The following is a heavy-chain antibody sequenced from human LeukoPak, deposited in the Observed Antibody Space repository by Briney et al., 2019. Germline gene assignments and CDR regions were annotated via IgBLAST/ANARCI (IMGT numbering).Heavy chain of an antibody. D-gene: IGHD2-21*01. J-gene: IGHJ4*02. Sequence: SETLSLTCAVYGVSFSGYYWSWIRQPPGKGLEWIGEINHSGSTNYNPSLKSRVTISVDTSKNQFSLKLSSVTAADTAVYYCARDLGRGYCGGDCYPGTFDYWGQGTLVTVSS. CDR1: GVSFSGYY. CDR2: INHSGST. V-gene: IGHV4-34*01. CDR3: ARDLGRGYCGGDCYPGTFDY.